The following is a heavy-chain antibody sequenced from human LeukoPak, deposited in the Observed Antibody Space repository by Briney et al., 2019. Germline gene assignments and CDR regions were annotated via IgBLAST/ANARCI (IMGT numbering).Heavy chain of an antibody. CDR1: GFTFSSYA. CDR3: ARGIRSSGWYIGIYFDY. D-gene: IGHD6-19*01. V-gene: IGHV3-23*01. Sequence: GGSLRLSCAASGFTFSSYAMSWVRQAPGKGLEWVSAISGSGGSTYYADSAKGRFTISRDNSKNTLYLQMNSLRAEDTAVYYCARGIRSSGWYIGIYFDYWGQGTLVTVSS. J-gene: IGHJ4*02. CDR2: ISGSGGST.